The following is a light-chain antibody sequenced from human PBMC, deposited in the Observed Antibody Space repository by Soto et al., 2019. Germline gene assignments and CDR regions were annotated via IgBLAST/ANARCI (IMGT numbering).Light chain of an antibody. V-gene: IGKV3-20*01. CDR3: QQYGSSPRT. Sequence: EIVLTQSPGTLSLSPGERATLSCRASQSVTSNYLAWYQQKPGQAPRLLIYGASSRATGIPDRFIGSGSGTDFTLTSSRLEPEDLAVYYGQQYGSSPRTFGQGTKVEIK. J-gene: IGKJ1*01. CDR2: GAS. CDR1: QSVTSNY.